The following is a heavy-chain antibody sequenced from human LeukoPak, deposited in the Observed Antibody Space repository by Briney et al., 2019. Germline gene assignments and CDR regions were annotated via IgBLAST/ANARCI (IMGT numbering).Heavy chain of an antibody. CDR1: GFTFSSYW. CDR2: INSDGSST. CDR3: ANLIAVAADFDY. Sequence: PGGSLRLSCAASGFTFSSYWMHWVRQAPGKGLVWVSRINSDGSSTSYADSVKGRFTISRDNAKNTLYLQMNSLRAEDTAVYYCANLIAVAADFDYWGQGTLVTVSS. J-gene: IGHJ4*02. V-gene: IGHV3-74*01. D-gene: IGHD6-19*01.